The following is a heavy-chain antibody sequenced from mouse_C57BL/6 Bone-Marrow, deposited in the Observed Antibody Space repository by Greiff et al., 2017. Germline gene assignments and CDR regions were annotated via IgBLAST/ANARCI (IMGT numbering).Heavy chain of an antibody. CDR1: GFSLTSYG. CDR3: ARKHYSNYWFAY. D-gene: IGHD2-5*01. Sequence: QVQLQQSGPGLVQPSQSLSITCTVSGFSLTSYGVHWVRQSPGKGLEWLGVIWSGGSTDYNAAFISRLSISKDNSKSRVFFKMNSLRADDTAIYYCARKHYSNYWFAYWGQGTLVTVSA. V-gene: IGHV2-2*01. J-gene: IGHJ3*01. CDR2: IWSGGST.